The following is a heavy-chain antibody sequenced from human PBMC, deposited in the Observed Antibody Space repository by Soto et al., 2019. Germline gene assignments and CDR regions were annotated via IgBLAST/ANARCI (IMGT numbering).Heavy chain of an antibody. J-gene: IGHJ4*02. D-gene: IGHD2-8*01. CDR3: ARVTINVSTYYFEQ. CDR2: IYYSGTT. CDR1: GGSISSYS. Sequence: PSETLSLTCTVSGGSISSYSWSWSWLRQSPGKGLEWIGYIYYSGTTNYNPSLKSRLTMSIDTSKNQFSLCLSSVTAADTAVYDCARVTINVSTYYFEQWGQGTPVTVSS. V-gene: IGHV4-59*01.